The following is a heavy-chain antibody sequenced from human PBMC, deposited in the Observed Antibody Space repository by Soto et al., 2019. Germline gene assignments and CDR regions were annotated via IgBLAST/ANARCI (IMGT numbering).Heavy chain of an antibody. D-gene: IGHD2-21*01. CDR1: GFVSNDYD. V-gene: IGHV3-30*03. CDR3: SRGIKGGLDA. CDR2: ISYDASNK. Sequence: QVQLAESGGGVVQPGRSLRLSCATSGFVSNDYDIHWVRQAPGKGLAWLASISYDASNKYYADSVKGRFTISRDNSKNTLSLQINSLGAEDTAVYYCSRGIKGGLDAWGPGTLVTVSS. J-gene: IGHJ5*02.